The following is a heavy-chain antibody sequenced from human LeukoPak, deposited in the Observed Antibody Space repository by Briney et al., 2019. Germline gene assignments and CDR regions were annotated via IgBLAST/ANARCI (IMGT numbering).Heavy chain of an antibody. J-gene: IGHJ4*02. D-gene: IGHD6-13*01. CDR2: IYYSGST. CDR3: ATHSSSWARFDS. CDR1: GGSISSYY. Sequence: NSSETLSLTCTVSGGSISSYYWSWIRQPPGKGLEWIGYIYYSGSTNYNPSLKSRVTISVDTSKNQFSLKLSSVTAADTAVYYCATHSSSWARFDSWGQGTLVTVSS. V-gene: IGHV4-59*08.